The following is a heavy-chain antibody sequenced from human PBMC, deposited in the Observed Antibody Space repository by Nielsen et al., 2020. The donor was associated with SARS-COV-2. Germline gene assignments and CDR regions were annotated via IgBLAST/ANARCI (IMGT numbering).Heavy chain of an antibody. Sequence: SVKVSCKASGGTFSSYAISWVRQAPGQGLEWMGGIIPIFGTANYAQKFQGRVTITADKSTSTAYMELSSLRSEDAAVYYCASPNRVDGMDVWGRGTTVTVSS. CDR1: GGTFSSYA. V-gene: IGHV1-69*06. CDR2: IIPIFGTA. J-gene: IGHJ6*02. D-gene: IGHD1-14*01. CDR3: ASPNRVDGMDV.